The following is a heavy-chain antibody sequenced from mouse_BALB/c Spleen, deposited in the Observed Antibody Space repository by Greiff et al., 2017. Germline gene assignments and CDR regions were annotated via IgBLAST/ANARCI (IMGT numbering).Heavy chain of an antibody. CDR1: GYAFSSYW. CDR3: ARSGGNYGNPAWFAY. D-gene: IGHD2-1*01. V-gene: IGHV1-80*01. Sequence: DQLQQSGAELVRPGSSVKISCKASGYAFSSYWMNWVKQRPGQGLEWIGQIYPGDGDTNYNGKFKGKATLTADKSSSTAYMQLSSLTSEDSAVYFCARSGGNYGNPAWFAYWGQGTLVTVSA. CDR2: IYPGDGDT. J-gene: IGHJ3*01.